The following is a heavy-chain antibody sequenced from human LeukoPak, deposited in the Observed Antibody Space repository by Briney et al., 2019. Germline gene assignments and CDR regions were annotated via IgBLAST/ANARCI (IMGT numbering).Heavy chain of an antibody. J-gene: IGHJ4*02. CDR3: AKAMQELAFDY. D-gene: IGHD6-13*01. V-gene: IGHV3-23*01. CDR1: GFTFSSYA. CDR2: ISDGGTKS. Sequence: GGSLRLSCAASGFTFSSYAMSWVRQAPGKGLEWVSAISDGGTKSYYADSVKGRFTISRDNSKNTLYLQMNSLRAEDTAIYYCAKAMQELAFDYWGQGTLVTVSS.